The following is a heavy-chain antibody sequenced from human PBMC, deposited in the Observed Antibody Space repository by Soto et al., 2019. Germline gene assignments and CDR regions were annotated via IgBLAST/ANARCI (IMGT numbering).Heavy chain of an antibody. J-gene: IGHJ4*02. D-gene: IGHD1-26*01. CDR2: IRSKANSYAT. Sequence: GGSLRLSCAASGFTFSGSAMHWVRQASGKGLEWVGRIRSKANSYATAYAASVKGSFTISRDDSKNTAYLQMNSLKTEDSAVYYCTRYEASEWELSYWGQGTLVTVSS. CDR1: GFTFSGSA. CDR3: TRYEASEWELSY. V-gene: IGHV3-73*01.